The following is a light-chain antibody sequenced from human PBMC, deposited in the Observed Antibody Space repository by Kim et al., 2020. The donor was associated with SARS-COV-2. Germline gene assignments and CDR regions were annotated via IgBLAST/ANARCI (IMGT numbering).Light chain of an antibody. J-gene: IGLJ3*02. CDR2: GNN. CDR3: GTWDSSLSAGV. V-gene: IGLV1-51*01. CDR1: RSNIGNNL. Sequence: GQKVTISCSGSRSNIGNNLVYWYQLLPGTAPKLIIYGNNKRPAVSADLLSGCKSGATATLGITGRQKGDEDDYYCGTWDSSLSAGVFGGGTKLTVL.